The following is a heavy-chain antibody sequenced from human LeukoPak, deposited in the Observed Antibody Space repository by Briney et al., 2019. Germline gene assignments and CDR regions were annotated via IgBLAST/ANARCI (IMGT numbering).Heavy chain of an antibody. Sequence: ASVKVSCKASGGTFSSYAISWVRQAPGQGLEWMGGIIPIFGTANYAQKFQGRVTITADESTSTAYMELSSLRSEDTAVYYCARDFYGSGSSRFDPWGQGTLVTVSS. CDR1: GGTFSSYA. CDR2: IIPIFGTA. CDR3: ARDFYGSGSSRFDP. D-gene: IGHD3-10*01. J-gene: IGHJ5*02. V-gene: IGHV1-69*13.